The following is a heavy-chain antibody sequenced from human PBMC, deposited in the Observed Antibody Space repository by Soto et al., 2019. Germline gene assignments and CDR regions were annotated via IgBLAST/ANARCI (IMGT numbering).Heavy chain of an antibody. V-gene: IGHV4-30-4*01. J-gene: IGHJ6*02. CDR3: ARVITMVRGVIFYYYGMDV. D-gene: IGHD3-10*01. CDR2: IYYSGST. CDR1: GGSISSGDYY. Sequence: QVQLQESGPGLVKPSQTLSLTCTVSGGSISSGDYYWSWIRQPQGKGMEWIGYIYYSGSTYYNPSLKSRVTISVDTSKNQFSLKLSSVTAADTAVYYCARVITMVRGVIFYYYGMDVWGQGTTVTVSS.